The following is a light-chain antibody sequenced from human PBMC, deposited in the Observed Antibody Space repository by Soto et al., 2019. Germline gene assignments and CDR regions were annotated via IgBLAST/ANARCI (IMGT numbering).Light chain of an antibody. V-gene: IGLV2-8*01. CDR1: SSDVGGYNY. Sequence: QCALTQPPSASGSPGQSVTISCTGTSSDVGGYNYVSWYQQHPGKAPKLMIYEVSKRPSGVPDRFSGSKSGNTASLTVSGLQAEDEADYYCSSYAGSNNLFGGGTKLTVL. CDR2: EVS. J-gene: IGLJ2*01. CDR3: SSYAGSNNL.